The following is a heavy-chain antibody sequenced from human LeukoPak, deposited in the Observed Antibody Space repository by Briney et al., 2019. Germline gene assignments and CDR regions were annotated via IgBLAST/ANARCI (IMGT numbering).Heavy chain of an antibody. Sequence: SETLSLTCTVSGGSISSYYWSWIRQPPGKGLEWIGYIYPSGSTNYNPSLKSRVTVSVDTSKNQFSLRLSSVTAADTAVYYCARGQSGGIYFDYWGQGTLVTVSS. V-gene: IGHV4-4*09. J-gene: IGHJ4*02. D-gene: IGHD6-19*01. CDR3: ARGQSGGIYFDY. CDR2: IYPSGST. CDR1: GGSISSYY.